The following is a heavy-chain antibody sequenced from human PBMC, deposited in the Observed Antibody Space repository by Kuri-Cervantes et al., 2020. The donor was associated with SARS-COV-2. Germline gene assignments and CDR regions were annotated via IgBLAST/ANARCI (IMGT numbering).Heavy chain of an antibody. V-gene: IGHV3-53*01. Sequence: GESLKISCAASGFTVSSNYMSWVRQAPGKGLEWVSVIYSGGSTYYADSVKGPFTISRDNSKNTLYLQMNSLRAEDTAVYYCARGEGFLEWFPIDSWGQGTLATVPS. J-gene: IGHJ4*02. CDR3: ARGEGFLEWFPIDS. D-gene: IGHD3-3*01. CDR2: IYSGGST. CDR1: GFTVSSNY.